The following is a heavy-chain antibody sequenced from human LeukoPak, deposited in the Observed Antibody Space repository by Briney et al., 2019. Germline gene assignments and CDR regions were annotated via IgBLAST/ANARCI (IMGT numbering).Heavy chain of an antibody. CDR1: GFTFSSYA. V-gene: IGHV3-23*01. Sequence: PGGSLRLSCAASGFTFSSYAMSWVRQAPGKGREWGSSISASGASTYYADSVQGRFTISRDNSKNTLYFQMNSLRAEDTAVFYCGKDYYDHSMSPQVFDYWGQGTLVTVSS. CDR3: GKDYYDHSMSPQVFDY. J-gene: IGHJ4*02. CDR2: ISASGAST. D-gene: IGHD3-22*01.